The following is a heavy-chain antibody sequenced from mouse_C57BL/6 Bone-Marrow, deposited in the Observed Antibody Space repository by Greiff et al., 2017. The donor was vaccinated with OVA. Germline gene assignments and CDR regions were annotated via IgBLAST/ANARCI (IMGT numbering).Heavy chain of an antibody. CDR1: GFSLTSYG. J-gene: IGHJ1*03. CDR3: AKHYYGGSSWYFDV. D-gene: IGHD1-1*01. Sequence: VQGVEPGPGLVAPSQSLSITCTASGFSLTSYGVDWVRQPPGQGLEWLGVIWGGGSTTYNSALMSRLSISKDNSKSQVFLKMNSLRTDDTAMYYCAKHYYGGSSWYFDVWGTGTTVTVSS. V-gene: IGHV2-9*01. CDR2: IWGGGST.